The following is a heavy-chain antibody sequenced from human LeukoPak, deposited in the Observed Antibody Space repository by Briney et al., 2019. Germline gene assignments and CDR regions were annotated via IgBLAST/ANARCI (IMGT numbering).Heavy chain of an antibody. CDR1: GYTFTSYV. CDR2: ISAYNGNT. J-gene: IGHJ6*03. CDR3: ARDFGYNWNDLGPSYYYYYYMDV. V-gene: IGHV1-18*01. Sequence: ASVKVSCKASGYTFTSYVISWVRQAPGHGVECMGWISAYNGNTNYAQKLHGRVTMTTDTSTSTAYMELRSLRSDDTAVYYCARDFGYNWNDLGPSYYYYYYMDVWGKGTTVTISS. D-gene: IGHD1-1*01.